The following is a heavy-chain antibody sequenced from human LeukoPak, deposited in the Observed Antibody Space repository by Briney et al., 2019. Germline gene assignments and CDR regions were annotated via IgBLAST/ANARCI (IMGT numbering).Heavy chain of an antibody. CDR1: GFTFSSYA. CDR3: ARDSYYDNSGLIDY. V-gene: IGHV3-30*04. D-gene: IGHD3-22*01. Sequence: QTGGSLRLSCAASGFTFSSYAMHWVRQAPGKGLEWVAVISYDGSNKYYADSVKGRFTISRDNSKNTLYLQMNSLRAEDTAVYYCARDSYYDNSGLIDYWGQGTLVTVSS. CDR2: ISYDGSNK. J-gene: IGHJ4*02.